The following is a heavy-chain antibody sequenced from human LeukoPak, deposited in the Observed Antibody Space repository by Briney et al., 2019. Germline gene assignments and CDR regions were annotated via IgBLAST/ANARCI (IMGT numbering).Heavy chain of an antibody. CDR3: AKDYYDFWSGYYPDY. CDR1: GFTFSSYG. V-gene: IGHV3-30*02. J-gene: IGHJ4*02. Sequence: GGSLRLSSAASGFTFSSYGMHCVRHAPGKGRECASFIRYDGSNKYYADSVKGRFAISRENCKNTLYLQMNSLRAEDTAVYYCAKDYYDFWSGYYPDYWGEGTPVTVSS. CDR2: IRYDGSNK. D-gene: IGHD3-3*01.